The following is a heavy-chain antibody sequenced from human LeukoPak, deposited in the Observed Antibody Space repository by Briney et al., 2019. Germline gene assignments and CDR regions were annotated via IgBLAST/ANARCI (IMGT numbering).Heavy chain of an antibody. V-gene: IGHV3-21*01. Sequence: PGGSLRLSCAASGFTFSTYCMHWVRQAPGKGLEWVSSISSSSSYIYYADSVKGRFTISRDNAKNSLYLQMNSLRAEDTAVYYCARDLLNGGKNFDYWGQGTLVTVSS. CDR1: GFTFSTYC. CDR2: ISSSSSYI. J-gene: IGHJ4*02. D-gene: IGHD4-23*01. CDR3: ARDLLNGGKNFDY.